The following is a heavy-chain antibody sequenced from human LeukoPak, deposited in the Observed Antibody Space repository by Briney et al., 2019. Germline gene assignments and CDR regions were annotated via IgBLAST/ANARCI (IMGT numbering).Heavy chain of an antibody. V-gene: IGHV4-4*02. CDR1: GVSISSSNW. Sequence: SGTLSLTCAVSGVSISSSNWWSWVRQPPGQGLEWIGEIYHSGSTNYNPSLKSRVTISVDKSKNQFSLKLSSVTAADTAVYYCARDLGGGGSYFAFDIWGQGTMVTVSS. CDR3: ARDLGGGGSYFAFDI. D-gene: IGHD1-26*01. J-gene: IGHJ3*02. CDR2: IYHSGST.